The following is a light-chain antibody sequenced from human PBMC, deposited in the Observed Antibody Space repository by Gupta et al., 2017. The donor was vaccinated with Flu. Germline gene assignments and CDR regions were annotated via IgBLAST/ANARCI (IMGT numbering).Light chain of an antibody. CDR2: GAS. CDR1: QSVSSN. CDR3: QQYNNWPSYT. V-gene: IGKV3-15*01. J-gene: IGKJ2*01. Sequence: EIVLTHSPAPLSVSPGERATLSCRASQSVSSNFAWYQQKPGQAPRLLIYGASTRATGIPARFSGSGSGTEFTLTISSLQSEDFAVYYCQQYNNWPSYTFGQGTKLEIK.